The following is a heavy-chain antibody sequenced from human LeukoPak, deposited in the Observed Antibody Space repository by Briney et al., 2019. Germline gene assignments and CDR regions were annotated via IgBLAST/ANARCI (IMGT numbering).Heavy chain of an antibody. V-gene: IGHV3-7*01. CDR1: GFTFSSYG. CDR3: VYGGSYYVA. CDR2: IKEDGSEK. Sequence: PGGSLRLSCAASGFTFSSYGMSWVRQAPGKGLELVANIKEDGSEKYYVDSVKGRFTISRDNAKNSLYLQMNSLRAEDTAVYYCVYGGSYYVAWGQGILVTVSS. D-gene: IGHD3-10*01. J-gene: IGHJ5*02.